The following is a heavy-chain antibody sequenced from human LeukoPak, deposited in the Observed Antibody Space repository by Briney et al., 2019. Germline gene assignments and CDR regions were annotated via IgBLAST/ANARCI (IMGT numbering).Heavy chain of an antibody. J-gene: IGHJ6*02. D-gene: IGHD5-12*01. CDR2: ISYDGSNK. Sequence: PGGSLRLSCAASGFTFSSYAMSWVRQAPGKGLEWVAVISYDGSNKYYADSVKGRFTISRDNSKNSLYLQMNSLRAEDTAVYYCARDWISAAPWLHYYYGMDVWGQGTTVTVSS. V-gene: IGHV3-30-3*01. CDR1: GFTFSSYA. CDR3: ARDWISAAPWLHYYYGMDV.